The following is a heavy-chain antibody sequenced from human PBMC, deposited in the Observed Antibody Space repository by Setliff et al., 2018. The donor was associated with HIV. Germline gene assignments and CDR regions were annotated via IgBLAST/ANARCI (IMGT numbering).Heavy chain of an antibody. CDR2: VGAVGAPT. Sequence: PGGSLRLSCAASGFTFSSYAMGWVRQAPGKGLEWVSTVGAVGAPTHYAESVKGRFTISRDNSKNTLYLQMNSLRAEDTAVYYCAKGGSWFGELAFYYYYMDVWGKGTTVTVSS. D-gene: IGHD3-10*01. J-gene: IGHJ6*03. CDR3: AKGGSWFGELAFYYYYMDV. CDR1: GFTFSSYA. V-gene: IGHV3-23*01.